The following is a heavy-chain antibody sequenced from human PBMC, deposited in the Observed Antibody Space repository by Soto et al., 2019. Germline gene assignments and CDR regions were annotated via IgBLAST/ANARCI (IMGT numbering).Heavy chain of an antibody. D-gene: IGHD6-13*01. CDR1: GYRFSSYW. CDR2: IYPGDSDT. J-gene: IGHJ4*02. V-gene: IGHV5-51*01. CDR3: ARQSIATSGGDY. Sequence: PGESLKNSCKGSGYRFSSYWIGLVRQMPGKGLEWMGIIYPGDSDTRYSPSFQGQVTISADKSISTAYLQWSSLKASDTAMYYCARQSIATSGGDYWGQGTLVTVSS.